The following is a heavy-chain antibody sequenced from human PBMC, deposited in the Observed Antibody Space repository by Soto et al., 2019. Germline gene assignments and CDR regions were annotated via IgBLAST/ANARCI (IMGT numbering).Heavy chain of an antibody. V-gene: IGHV1-8*01. CDR1: GYTFTSYD. J-gene: IGHJ4*02. CDR3: ARGLNRKTGTTAGY. CDR2: MNPNSGNT. D-gene: IGHD1-7*01. Sequence: QVQLVQSGAEVKKPGASVKVSCKASGYTFTSYDINWVRQATGQGLEWMGWMNPNSGNTGYAQKFQGRVTMTRNTSISTAYMELSSLRSEDTGVYYCARGLNRKTGTTAGYWGQGTLVTVSS.